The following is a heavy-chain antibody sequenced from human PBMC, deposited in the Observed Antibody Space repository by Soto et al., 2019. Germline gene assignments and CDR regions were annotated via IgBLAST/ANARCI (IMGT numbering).Heavy chain of an antibody. V-gene: IGHV3-73*02. Sequence: EVQLVESGGGLVQPGGSLKLSCAASGFTFSGSAMHWVRQASGKGLEWIGRIRSKANSYATAYAASVKGRFTISRDDSKNTAYLQMNIMKTEDTAVYYCTRRFRDSSSNYFDYWGQGTLVMVSS. CDR1: GFTFSGSA. CDR2: IRSKANSYAT. CDR3: TRRFRDSSSNYFDY. D-gene: IGHD6-6*01. J-gene: IGHJ4*02.